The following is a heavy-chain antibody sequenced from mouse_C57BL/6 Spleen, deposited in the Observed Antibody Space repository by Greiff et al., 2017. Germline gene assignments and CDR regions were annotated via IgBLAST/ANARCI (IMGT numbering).Heavy chain of an antibody. Sequence: DVQLVESEGGLVQPGSSMKLSCTASGFTFSDYYMAWVRQVPEKGLEWVANINYDGSSTYYLDSLKSRFIISRDNAKNILYLQMSSLKSEDTATYYCAREPSFITTVVADWYCDVWGTGTTVTVSS. V-gene: IGHV5-16*01. D-gene: IGHD1-1*01. CDR2: INYDGSST. CDR1: GFTFSDYY. J-gene: IGHJ1*03. CDR3: AREPSFITTVVADWYCDV.